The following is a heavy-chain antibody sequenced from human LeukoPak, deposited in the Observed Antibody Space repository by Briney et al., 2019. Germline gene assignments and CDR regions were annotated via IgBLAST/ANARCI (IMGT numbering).Heavy chain of an antibody. Sequence: PSETLSLTCTVSGGSISSYYWSWIRQPPGKGLEWIGYISSSGSTNYNPSLKSRVTISVDTSKNQFSLNLSSVTAADTAVYYCAKIYADATFHYWGQGTLVTVSS. CDR1: GGSISSYY. J-gene: IGHJ4*02. CDR3: AKIYADATFHY. V-gene: IGHV4-59*01. CDR2: ISSSGST. D-gene: IGHD2-15*01.